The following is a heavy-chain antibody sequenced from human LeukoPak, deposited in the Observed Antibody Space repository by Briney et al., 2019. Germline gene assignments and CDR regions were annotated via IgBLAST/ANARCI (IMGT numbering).Heavy chain of an antibody. D-gene: IGHD3-3*01. CDR1: GYTFTGYY. Sequence: ASVKVSCKASGYTFTGYYMHWVRQAPGQGLEWMGWINPNSGGTNYAQKFQGRVTMTRDTSISTAYMELSRPRSDDTAVYYCARALDQYYDFWSGYYDYWGQGTLVTVSS. CDR3: ARALDQYYDFWSGYYDY. CDR2: INPNSGGT. J-gene: IGHJ4*02. V-gene: IGHV1-2*02.